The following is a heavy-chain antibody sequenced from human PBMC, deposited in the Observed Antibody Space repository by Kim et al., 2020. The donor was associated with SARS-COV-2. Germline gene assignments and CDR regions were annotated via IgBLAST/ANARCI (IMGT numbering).Heavy chain of an antibody. D-gene: IGHD2-8*02. Sequence: ADSVKGRFTISRDNSKNTLYLQMNSLRAEDTAVYYCAKFRTGQTHDAFDIWGQGTMVTVSS. J-gene: IGHJ3*02. V-gene: IGHV3-23*01. CDR3: AKFRTGQTHDAFDI.